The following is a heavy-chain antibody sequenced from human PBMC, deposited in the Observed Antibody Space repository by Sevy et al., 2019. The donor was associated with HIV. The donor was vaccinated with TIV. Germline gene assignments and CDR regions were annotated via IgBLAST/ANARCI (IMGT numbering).Heavy chain of an antibody. D-gene: IGHD3-3*01. Sequence: GGSPRLSCSASGFTFSSYAMHWVRQAPGKGLEYVSAISSNGGSTYYADSVKGRFTISRDNSKNTLYLQMSSLRAEDTAVYYCVKPPYDFWSGYYNTAYFDYWGQGTLVTVSS. CDR3: VKPPYDFWSGYYNTAYFDY. J-gene: IGHJ4*02. V-gene: IGHV3-64D*06. CDR2: ISSNGGST. CDR1: GFTFSSYA.